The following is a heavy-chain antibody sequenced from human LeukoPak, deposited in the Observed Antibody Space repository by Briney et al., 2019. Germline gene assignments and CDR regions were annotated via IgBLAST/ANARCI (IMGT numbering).Heavy chain of an antibody. CDR3: ARSKSWYSTDV. D-gene: IGHD2-15*01. Sequence: GGSLRLSCAASGFTFSSHWMHWVRQAPGKGLVWVSRINGDGSNTTYADSVKGRFTISRDNAKNTLYLQMNSLRAEDMAVYHCARSKSWYSTDVWGQGTMVTVSS. V-gene: IGHV3-74*03. CDR2: INGDGSNT. J-gene: IGHJ3*01. CDR1: GFTFSSHW.